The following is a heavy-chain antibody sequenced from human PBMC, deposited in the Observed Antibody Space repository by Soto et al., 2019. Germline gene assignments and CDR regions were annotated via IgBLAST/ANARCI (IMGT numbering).Heavy chain of an antibody. D-gene: IGHD4-17*01. CDR3: AKVWERTETTRNYFYVMDV. Sequence: EVQLLESGGGLVQPGGSLRLSCTASGFTFSSYAMSWVRQAPGKGLEWVSTISGSGGSTYYADSVKGRFTISRDNSKNTLYLQMNSLRAEDTAVYYCAKVWERTETTRNYFYVMDVWGQGTTVTVSS. J-gene: IGHJ6*02. V-gene: IGHV3-23*01. CDR1: GFTFSSYA. CDR2: ISGSGGST.